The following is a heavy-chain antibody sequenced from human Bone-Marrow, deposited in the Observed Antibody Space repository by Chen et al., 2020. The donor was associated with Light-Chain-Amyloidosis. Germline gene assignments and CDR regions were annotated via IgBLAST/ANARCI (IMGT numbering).Heavy chain of an antibody. CDR2: IDPDDSAA. D-gene: IGHD5-12*01. CDR1: GYTFPNYW. Sequence: EVQLEQSGPEVKKPGESLKISCKGSGYTFPNYWIGGVRQMPGKGLEWMGVIDPDDSAARYSPSFECQVTIAPGKSITAAYLQWRGLKASDTAVYSCARRRDGYNFDYWGQGTLVAVS. J-gene: IGHJ4*02. V-gene: IGHV5-51*01. CDR3: ARRRDGYNFDY.